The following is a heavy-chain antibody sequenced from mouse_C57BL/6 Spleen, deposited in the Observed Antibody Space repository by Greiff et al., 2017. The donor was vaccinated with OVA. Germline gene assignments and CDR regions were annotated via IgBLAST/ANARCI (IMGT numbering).Heavy chain of an antibody. CDR3: ATYGSSWRFAY. J-gene: IGHJ3*01. CDR1: GYTFTSYG. Sequence: VQLQQSGAELARPGASVKLSCKASGYTFTSYGISWVKQSTGQGLEWIGEIYPRSGNTYYNEKFKGKATLTADKSSSTAYMELRSLTSEDSAVYFCATYGSSWRFAYWGQGTLVTVSA. D-gene: IGHD1-1*01. CDR2: IYPRSGNT. V-gene: IGHV1-81*01.